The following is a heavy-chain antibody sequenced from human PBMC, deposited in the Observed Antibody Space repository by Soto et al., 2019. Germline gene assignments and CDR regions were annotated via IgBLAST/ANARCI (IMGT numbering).Heavy chain of an antibody. V-gene: IGHV3-30-3*01. CDR2: ISYDGNNE. CDR3: AKPFYPRSLGEVFDY. Sequence: QVQLVESGGGVVQPGRSLRLSCAASGFTFSSYAMHWVRQAPGKGLEWVSCISYDGNNEYYADSVKGRFTISRDSSKNTVYLQMDSLRTEDKAVYYCAKPFYPRSLGEVFDYWGQGTQVTVSS. D-gene: IGHD3-3*02. CDR1: GFTFSSYA. J-gene: IGHJ4*02.